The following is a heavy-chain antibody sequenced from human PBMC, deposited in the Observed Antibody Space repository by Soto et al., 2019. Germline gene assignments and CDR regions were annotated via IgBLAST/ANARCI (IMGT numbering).Heavy chain of an antibody. D-gene: IGHD3-22*01. CDR2: IDWDDDN. CDR1: GFSLSTSGMC. Sequence: ESGPTLVNPTQTLTLTCTFSGFSLSTSGMCVSWIRQPPGKALEWLALIDWDDDNYYSTSLKTRLTISKDTSKNQVVLTMTNMDPVDTATYYCARIHYDSSGTLFDYWGQGTLVTVSS. V-gene: IGHV2-70*01. CDR3: ARIHYDSSGTLFDY. J-gene: IGHJ4*02.